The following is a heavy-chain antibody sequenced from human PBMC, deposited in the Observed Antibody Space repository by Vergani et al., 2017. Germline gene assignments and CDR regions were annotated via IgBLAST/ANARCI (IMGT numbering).Heavy chain of an antibody. CDR2: IYPGDSDT. CDR3: ARPTYSYGYDFRY. D-gene: IGHD5-18*01. V-gene: IGHV5-51*03. J-gene: IGHJ4*02. CDR1: GSSFTSYW. Sequence: EVQLVPSGAEVKKPGASLMISCKGSGSSFTSYWIGWVRQLPGKGLEWMGIIYPGDSDTRYSTSFQGQVTISADKSISTAYLQWSSLKASDTAMYYCARPTYSYGYDFRYWGQGTLVTVSS.